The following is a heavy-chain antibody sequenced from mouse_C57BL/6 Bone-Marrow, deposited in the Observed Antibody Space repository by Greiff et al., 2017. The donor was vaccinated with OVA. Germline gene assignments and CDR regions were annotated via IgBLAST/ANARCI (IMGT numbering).Heavy chain of an antibody. CDR2: INPYNGGT. CDR1: GYTFTDYY. D-gene: IGHD2-3*01. Sequence: EVKLMESGPVLVKPGASVKMSCKASGYTFTDYYMNWVKQSPGKSLEWIGVINPYNGGTSYNQKFKGKATLTVDKSSSTAYMELNSLTSEDSAVYYCARRWLPDWYFDVWGTGTTVTVSA. J-gene: IGHJ1*03. V-gene: IGHV1-19*01. CDR3: ARRWLPDWYFDV.